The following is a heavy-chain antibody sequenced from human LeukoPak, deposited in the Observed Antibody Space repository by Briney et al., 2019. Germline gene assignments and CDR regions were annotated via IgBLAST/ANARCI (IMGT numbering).Heavy chain of an antibody. D-gene: IGHD3-9*01. J-gene: IGHJ4*02. CDR2: IYTSGST. Sequence: PSQTLSLTCTVSGGSISSGSYYWSWIRQPAGKGLEWIGRIYTSGSTNYNPSLKSRVTISVDTSKNQFSLKLSSVTAADTAVYYCARAHYDILTGYSSGFDYWGQGTLVTVSS. CDR3: ARAHYDILTGYSSGFDY. CDR1: GGSISSGSYY. V-gene: IGHV4-61*02.